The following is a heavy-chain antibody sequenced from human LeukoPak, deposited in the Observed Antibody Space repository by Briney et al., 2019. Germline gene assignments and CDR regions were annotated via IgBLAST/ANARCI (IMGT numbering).Heavy chain of an antibody. CDR1: GYTFIDYY. V-gene: IGHV1-2*02. J-gene: IGHJ2*01. CDR3: AKNMGYGDYWYFDL. D-gene: IGHD4-17*01. Sequence: ASVKVSCKASGYTFIDYYIHWERQAPGEGLEWMGWINPNSGGTNYAQKFQGSVTMTRDTSISTAYMELTRLNSDDTAVYYCAKNMGYGDYWYFDLWGRGTLVTVSS. CDR2: INPNSGGT.